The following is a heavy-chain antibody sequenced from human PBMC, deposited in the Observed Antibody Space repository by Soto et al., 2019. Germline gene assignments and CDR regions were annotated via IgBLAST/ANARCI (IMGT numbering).Heavy chain of an antibody. J-gene: IGHJ4*02. CDR3: ARGGGDILTGYYPFDY. CDR2: IYYSGST. Sequence: PSETLSLTCTVSGGSISSGDYYWGWIRQPPGKGLEWIGYIYYSGSTYYNPSLKSRVTISVDTSKNQFSLKLSSVTAADTAVYYCARGGGDILTGYYPFDYWGQGTLVTVPQ. CDR1: GGSISSGDYY. V-gene: IGHV4-30-4*01. D-gene: IGHD3-9*01.